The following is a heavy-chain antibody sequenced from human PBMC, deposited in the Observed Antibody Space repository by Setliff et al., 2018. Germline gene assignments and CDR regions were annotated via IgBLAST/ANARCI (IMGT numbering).Heavy chain of an antibody. CDR2: IHHTGTT. CDR3: ARAKDGYDFDYFDY. D-gene: IGHD5-12*01. CDR1: GGSFSGYY. J-gene: IGHJ4*02. V-gene: IGHV4-34*09. Sequence: LSLTCAVYGGSFSGYYWSWIRQHPGKGLEWIGYIHHTGTTFYNPSLRSRVTISVDTSKNQFSLKLTSLTAADTAVYYCARAKDGYDFDYFDYWGQGTPVTVSS.